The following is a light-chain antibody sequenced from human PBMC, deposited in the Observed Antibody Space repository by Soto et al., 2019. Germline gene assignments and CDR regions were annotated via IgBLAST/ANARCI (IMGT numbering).Light chain of an antibody. CDR3: QQYNNWPYT. CDR1: QISSN. CDR2: GAS. J-gene: IGKJ2*01. V-gene: IGKV3-15*01. Sequence: EIVMTQSPATLSVSPGERATLSCRASQISSNLAWHQQKPGQAPRLLIYGASVRATGIPARFSGSGSGTEFTLTISSLQSEDSAVYFCQQYNNWPYTFGQGTKVDIK.